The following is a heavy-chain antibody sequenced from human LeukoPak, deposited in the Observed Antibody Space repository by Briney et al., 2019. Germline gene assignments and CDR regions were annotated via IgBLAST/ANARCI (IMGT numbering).Heavy chain of an antibody. Sequence: PSETLSLTCTVSGGSISSYYWSWIRQPPGKGLEWIGYIYTSGSTNSNPSLKSRVTISVDTSKNQFSLKLGSVTAADTAVYYCARHSSGWYIYSDYWGQGTLVTVSS. D-gene: IGHD6-19*01. CDR3: ARHSSGWYIYSDY. CDR1: GGSISSYY. CDR2: IYTSGST. J-gene: IGHJ4*02. V-gene: IGHV4-4*09.